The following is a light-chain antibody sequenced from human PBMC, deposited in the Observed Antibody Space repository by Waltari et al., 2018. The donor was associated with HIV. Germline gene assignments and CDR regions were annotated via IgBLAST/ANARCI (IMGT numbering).Light chain of an antibody. CDR2: RNY. CDR3: VSYDSRLDERL. V-gene: IGLV1-47*01. CDR1: TSNIETEA. J-gene: IGLJ3*02. Sequence: QSVLTQPPSVSGTPGQTVTISCSGSTSNIETEALYWYQQLPGTAPKLLIYRNYKRPSGVSDRFSCSKSGASASLVISGLRSEDEAHYYCVSYDSRLDERLFGGGTKLTVL.